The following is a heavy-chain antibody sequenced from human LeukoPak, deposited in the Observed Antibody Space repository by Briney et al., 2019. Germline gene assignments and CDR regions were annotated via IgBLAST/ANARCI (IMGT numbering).Heavy chain of an antibody. Sequence: PSETLSVTCTVSRGSVSSGSFYWSWIRQPPGRGLEWIGYILKTGSTNYNPSLMSRVSFSVDTSKNQFSLKLSSVTAADTAVYFCARVGGWEPKLHGVTFDYLGQGTLVTVSS. V-gene: IGHV4-61*01. CDR2: ILKTGST. J-gene: IGHJ4*02. CDR3: ARVGGWEPKLHGVTFDY. D-gene: IGHD1-26*01. CDR1: RGSVSSGSFY.